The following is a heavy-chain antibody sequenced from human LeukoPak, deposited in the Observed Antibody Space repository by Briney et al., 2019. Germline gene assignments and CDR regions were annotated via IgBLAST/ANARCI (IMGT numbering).Heavy chain of an antibody. V-gene: IGHV1-18*04. D-gene: IGHD3-10*01. CDR1: GYTFTDYY. Sequence: ASVRVSCKASGYTFTDYYMQWLRQAPGQGRAWMGWISAYNGNTNYAQKLQGRVTMTTDTSTSTAYMELRSLRSDDTAVYYCAREGFYYGSGNYYGGDYWGQGALVTVSS. CDR2: ISAYNGNT. J-gene: IGHJ4*02. CDR3: AREGFYYGSGNYYGGDY.